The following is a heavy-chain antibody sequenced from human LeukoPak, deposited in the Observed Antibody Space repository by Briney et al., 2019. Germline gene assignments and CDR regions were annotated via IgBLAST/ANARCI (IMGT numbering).Heavy chain of an antibody. CDR2: IKRKSDGETT. CDR1: GFTFSDYY. Sequence: GGSLRLSCAASGFTFSDYYMSWVRQAPGKGLEWVGRIKRKSDGETTDYAAPVKGGFTISRDDSKNTLHLQMNSLKTEDTAVYYCTTDPYSGSYNYYYGMDVWGQGTTVTVSS. CDR3: TTDPYSGSYNYYYGMDV. V-gene: IGHV3-15*01. D-gene: IGHD1-26*01. J-gene: IGHJ6*02.